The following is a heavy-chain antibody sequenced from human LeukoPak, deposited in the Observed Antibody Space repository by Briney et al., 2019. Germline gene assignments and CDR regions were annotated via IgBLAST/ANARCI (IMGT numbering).Heavy chain of an antibody. CDR3: AQIVPFDY. Sequence: PGGSLRLSCAASGFTFSGYAMHWVRQAPGKGLEWVAVISYDGSNKYYADSVKGRFTISRDNSKNTLYLQMNSLRAEDTAVYYCAQIVPFDYWGQGTLVTVSS. J-gene: IGHJ4*02. CDR2: ISYDGSNK. D-gene: IGHD2-2*01. V-gene: IGHV3-30-3*01. CDR1: GFTFSGYA.